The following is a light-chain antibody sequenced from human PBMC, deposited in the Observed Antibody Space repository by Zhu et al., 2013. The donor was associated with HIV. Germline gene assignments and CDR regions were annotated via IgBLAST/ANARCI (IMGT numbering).Light chain of an antibody. CDR1: QSVETW. J-gene: IGKJ2*04. CDR2: KSS. CDR3: QQYKGS. Sequence: DVHMTQSPPTLSASVGDRVTITCRASQSVETWLAWYQQRPGQVPKLLIYKSSTLQTGVPPRFLGSGSGTDFALTISGLQPDDFATYYCQQYKGSFGQGTKLEIK. V-gene: IGKV1-5*03.